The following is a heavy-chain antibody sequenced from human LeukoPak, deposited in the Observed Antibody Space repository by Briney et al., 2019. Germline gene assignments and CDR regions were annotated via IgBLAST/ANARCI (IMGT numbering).Heavy chain of an antibody. CDR3: ARGNVLLWFGELLDWFDP. V-gene: IGHV1-8*01. D-gene: IGHD3-10*01. Sequence: ASVEVSCKASGYTFTSYDINWVRQATGQGLEWMGWMNPNSGNTGYAQKFQGRVTMTRNTSISTAYMELSSLRSEDTAVYYCARGNVLLWFGELLDWFDPWGQGTLVTVSS. CDR1: GYTFTSYD. CDR2: MNPNSGNT. J-gene: IGHJ5*02.